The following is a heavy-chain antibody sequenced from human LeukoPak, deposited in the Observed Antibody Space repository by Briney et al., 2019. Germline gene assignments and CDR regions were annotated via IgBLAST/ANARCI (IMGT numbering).Heavy chain of an antibody. V-gene: IGHV3-23*01. CDR1: GFTFSSYA. Sequence: GGSLRLSCAASGFTFSSYAMSWVRQAPGKGLEWVSAISGSGGSTYYADSVKGRFTTSRDNSKNTLYLQMNSLRAGDTAVYYCAKVKRAFVVVPAASYYFDYWGQGTLVTVSS. D-gene: IGHD2-2*01. J-gene: IGHJ4*02. CDR2: ISGSGGST. CDR3: AKVKRAFVVVPAASYYFDY.